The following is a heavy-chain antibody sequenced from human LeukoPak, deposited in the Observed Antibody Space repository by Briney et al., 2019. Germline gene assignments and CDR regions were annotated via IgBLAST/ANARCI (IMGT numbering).Heavy chain of an antibody. CDR3: ARVKGGYDSYYYYYMDV. V-gene: IGHV6-1*01. J-gene: IGHJ6*03. CDR2: TYYRSKWYN. Sequence: SQTLSLACAISGDSVSSNSAAWNWIRQSPSRGLEWLGRTYYRSKWYNDYAVSVKSRITINPDTSKNQFSLQLNSVTPEDTAVYYCARVKGGYDSYYYYYMDVWGKGTTVTVSS. CDR1: GDSVSSNSAA. D-gene: IGHD5-12*01.